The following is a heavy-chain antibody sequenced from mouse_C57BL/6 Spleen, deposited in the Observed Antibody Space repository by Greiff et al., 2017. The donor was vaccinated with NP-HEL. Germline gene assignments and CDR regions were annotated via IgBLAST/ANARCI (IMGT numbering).Heavy chain of an antibody. V-gene: IGHV1-52*01. CDR2: IDPSDSET. CDR1: GYTFTSYW. CDR3: ARGLYYSNYLYAMDY. J-gene: IGHJ4*01. Sequence: QVQLQQPGAELVRPGSSVKLSCKASGYTFTSYWMHWVKQRPIQGLEWIGNIDPSDSETHYNQKFKDKATLTVDKSSSTAYMQLSSLTSEDSAVYYCARGLYYSNYLYAMDYWGQGTSVTVSS. D-gene: IGHD2-5*01.